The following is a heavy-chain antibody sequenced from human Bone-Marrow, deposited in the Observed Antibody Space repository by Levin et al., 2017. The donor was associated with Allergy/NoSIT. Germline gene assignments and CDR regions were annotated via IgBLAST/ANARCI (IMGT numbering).Heavy chain of an antibody. D-gene: IGHD1-26*01. J-gene: IGHJ4*02. V-gene: IGHV3-15*07. CDR2: IKSNTDGWTT. CDR1: GFTFSNAW. Sequence: GGSLRLSCAASGFTFSNAWMNWARQPPGKGLEWVGRIKSNTDGWTTDYAAPVKGRFTISRDDSKNTLYLQMNSLKTKGTAVYYWTTRPRVGAARGDYWGQGTLVTVSA. CDR3: TTRPRVGAARGDY.